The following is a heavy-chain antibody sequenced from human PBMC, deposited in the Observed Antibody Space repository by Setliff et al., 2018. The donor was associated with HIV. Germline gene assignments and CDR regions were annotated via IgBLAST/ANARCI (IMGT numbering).Heavy chain of an antibody. CDR1: GYTFTSYG. CDR3: ARAHLTGTTVGLADY. V-gene: IGHV1-18*01. D-gene: IGHD1-7*01. J-gene: IGHJ4*02. Sequence: GASVKVSCKASGYTFTSYGISWVRQAPGQGLEWMGWMNPNSGNTGYAQNFQGRVTMTTDTSTSTAYMELSSLRSEDTAVYYCARAHLTGTTVGLADYWGQGTLVTVSS. CDR2: MNPNSGNT.